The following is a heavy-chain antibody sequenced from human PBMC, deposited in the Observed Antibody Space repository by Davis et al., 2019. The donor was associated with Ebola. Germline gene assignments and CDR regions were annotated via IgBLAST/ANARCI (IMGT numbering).Heavy chain of an antibody. J-gene: IGHJ5*02. D-gene: IGHD6-13*01. CDR3: ATGTGILGSSWLDP. V-gene: IGHV1-69*02. CDR1: AGFSGSYT. Sequence: SVKVSCKASAGFSGSYTFSWVRQAPGQGREWMGRIIPNLDLVHDAENFQGRITITADESTTTVYMELSGLRSEDTATYYCATGTGILGSSWLDPWGQGTPVIVSS. CDR2: IIPNLDLV.